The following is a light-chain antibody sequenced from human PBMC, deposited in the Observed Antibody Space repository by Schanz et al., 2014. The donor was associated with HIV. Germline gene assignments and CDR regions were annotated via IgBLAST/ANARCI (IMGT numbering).Light chain of an antibody. Sequence: HSALTQPASVSGSPGQSITISCTGTSSDVGAYNSVSWFQQYPGKAPKLIIYDVSNRPSGVSNRFSGSKSANTASLTISGLQAEDEADYHCSSFTSSNTWVFGGGTKLTVL. CDR2: DVS. J-gene: IGLJ3*02. CDR3: SSFTSSNTWV. CDR1: SSDVGAYNS. V-gene: IGLV2-14*01.